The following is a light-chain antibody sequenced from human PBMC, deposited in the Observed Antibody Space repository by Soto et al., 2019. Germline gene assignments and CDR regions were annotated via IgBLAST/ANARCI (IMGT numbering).Light chain of an antibody. CDR3: SSYADNNRFYV. Sequence: QSALTQPPCAAGSPGQSVTISCTGTSSDVGGYNYVSWYQQRPGKAPKLIIYEVNKRPSGVPDRFSGSKSGNTASLTVSGLQAEDEADYYCSSYADNNRFYVFGSGTKVTVL. CDR2: EVN. V-gene: IGLV2-8*01. J-gene: IGLJ1*01. CDR1: SSDVGGYNY.